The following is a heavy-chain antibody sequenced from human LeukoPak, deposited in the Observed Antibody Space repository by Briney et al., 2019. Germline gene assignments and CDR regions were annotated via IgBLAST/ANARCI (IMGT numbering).Heavy chain of an antibody. CDR2: INWNGGST. D-gene: IGHD3-10*01. CDR3: ARDSVPMVRGVPTHWFDP. V-gene: IGHV3-20*04. CDR1: GFTFDDYG. J-gene: IGHJ5*02. Sequence: GGSLRLSCVASGFTFDDYGMSWVRQAPGKGLEWVAGINWNGGSTVYADSVKGRFTISRDNAKNSLYLQMNSLRAEDTALYYCARDSVPMVRGVPTHWFDPWGQGTLVTVSS.